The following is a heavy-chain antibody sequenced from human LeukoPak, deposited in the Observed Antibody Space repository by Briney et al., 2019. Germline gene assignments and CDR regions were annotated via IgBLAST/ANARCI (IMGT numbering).Heavy chain of an antibody. CDR2: IYSGGST. D-gene: IGHD3-10*01. V-gene: IGHV3-66*01. Sequence: GGSLRLSCAASGFTVSSNYMSWGRQAPGKGLEWVSVIYSGGSTYYADSVKGRFTISRDNSKNTLYLQMNSLRAEDTAVYYCARDRTMVRGVPAFDYWGQGTLVTVSS. J-gene: IGHJ4*02. CDR1: GFTVSSNY. CDR3: ARDRTMVRGVPAFDY.